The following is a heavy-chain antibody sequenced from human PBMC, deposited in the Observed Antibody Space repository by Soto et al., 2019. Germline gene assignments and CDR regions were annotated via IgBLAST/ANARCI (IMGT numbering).Heavy chain of an antibody. CDR2: ARHEGSKE. D-gene: IGHD3-22*01. J-gene: IGHJ4*02. CDR1: GFTFTRFA. V-gene: IGHV3-30*09. CDR3: PTGEAHDYATSPC. Sequence: QVQLVESGGGVVQPGRSLRLSCVGSGFTFTRFAMHWVRHAPVKALEWVAVARHEGSKEQYADSVNGRFAISRDNSKNTRNLQLTSMTVEDTAMYYCPTGEAHDYATSPCWGQRAEASVSS.